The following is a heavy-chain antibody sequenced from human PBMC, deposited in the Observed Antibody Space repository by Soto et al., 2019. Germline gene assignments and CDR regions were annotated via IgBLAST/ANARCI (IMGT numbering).Heavy chain of an antibody. V-gene: IGHV3-23*01. J-gene: IGHJ4*02. CDR1: GFTFDTFA. Sequence: SLRLSCAASGFTFDTFAMSWVRQTPQRGLEWVSSIAERDGRTFYADSVKGRFTISRDNSKNTLYLEMNSLRAEDTALYYCARRASNWGFFDYWGQGALVTVSS. D-gene: IGHD7-27*01. CDR3: ARRASNWGFFDY. CDR2: IAERDGRT.